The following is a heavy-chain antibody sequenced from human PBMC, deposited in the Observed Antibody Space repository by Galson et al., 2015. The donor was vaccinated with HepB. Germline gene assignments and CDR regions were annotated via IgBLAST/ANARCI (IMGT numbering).Heavy chain of an antibody. CDR2: INVGNGNT. CDR3: ARDRYDFWSGYSY. J-gene: IGHJ4*02. V-gene: IGHV1-3*01. Sequence: SVKVSCKASGYTFTTYGIHWVHQAPGQRLEWMGWINVGNGNTKYSQKFQGRVTITRDTSASTAYMELSSLRSEDTTVYYCARDRYDFWSGYSYWGQGTLATVSS. D-gene: IGHD3-3*01. CDR1: GYTFTTYG.